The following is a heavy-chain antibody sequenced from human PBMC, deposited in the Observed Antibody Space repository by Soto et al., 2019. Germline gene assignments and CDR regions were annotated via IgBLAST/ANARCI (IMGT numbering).Heavy chain of an antibody. J-gene: IGHJ6*02. Sequence: EVQLVESGGGLVKPGGSLRLSCAVSGFIFSDFTMNWVRQAPGKGLAWVASIGSSGGNSFYADSVKGRFIIPRDNAKTSLDLQINSLRAEDTAVYYCAREKRHNSLGGRFGMDVWGQGTTVTVS. CDR1: GFIFSDFT. D-gene: IGHD1-1*01. CDR3: AREKRHNSLGGRFGMDV. V-gene: IGHV3-21*01. CDR2: IGSSGGNS.